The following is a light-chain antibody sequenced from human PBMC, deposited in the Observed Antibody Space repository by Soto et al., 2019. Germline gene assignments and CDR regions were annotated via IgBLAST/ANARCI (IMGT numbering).Light chain of an antibody. CDR1: SRDVGSYNL. CDR2: EGS. Sequence: QSALTQPASVSGCPGQSITISCTGTSRDVGSYNLVSWYQQHPGKAPKLMIYEGSKRPSGVSNRFSGSKSGNTASLTISGLQAEDEADYYCCSYAGSSTPSVFGTGTKLTVL. CDR3: CSYAGSSTPSV. J-gene: IGLJ1*01. V-gene: IGLV2-23*01.